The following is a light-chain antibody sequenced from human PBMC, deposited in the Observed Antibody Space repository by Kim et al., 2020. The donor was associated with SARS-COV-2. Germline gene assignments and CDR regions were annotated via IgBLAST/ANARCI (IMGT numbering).Light chain of an antibody. J-gene: IGLJ2*01. CDR3: AAWDDSLNGPV. CDR1: SSNIGSNT. Sequence: GQRVTISCSGGSSNIGSNTVNWYQQLPGTAPKLLIYSNNKRPSGVPDRLSGSKSGTSASLAISGLQSEDEADYYCAAWDDSLNGPVFGGGTQLTVL. CDR2: SNN. V-gene: IGLV1-44*01.